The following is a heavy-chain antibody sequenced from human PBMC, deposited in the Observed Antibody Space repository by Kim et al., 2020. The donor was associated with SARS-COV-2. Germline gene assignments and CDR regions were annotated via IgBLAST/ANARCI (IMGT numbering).Heavy chain of an antibody. J-gene: IGHJ4*02. Sequence: VNSRFTIPRDNAKNSLYLQMNSLRAEDTAVYYCARDSIYYDIWTGYTCFDYWGQGTLITVSS. D-gene: IGHD3-9*01. V-gene: IGHV3-11*04. CDR3: ARDSIYYDIWTGYTCFDY.